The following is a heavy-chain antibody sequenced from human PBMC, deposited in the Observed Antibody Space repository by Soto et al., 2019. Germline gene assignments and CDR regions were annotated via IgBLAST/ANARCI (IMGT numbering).Heavy chain of an antibody. Sequence: WGSLRLSCAASGFTFSSYGMHWVRQAPGKGLEWVAVISYDGSKKYYADSVKGRFTISRDNSKNTLYLQMNSQRAEDTAVYYYANANILLWIGQLFQRWYDPLGEGTLDPV. CDR2: ISYDGSKK. CDR3: ANANILLWIGQLFQRWYDP. D-gene: IGHD3-10*01. J-gene: IGHJ5*02. V-gene: IGHV3-30*18. CDR1: GFTFSSYG.